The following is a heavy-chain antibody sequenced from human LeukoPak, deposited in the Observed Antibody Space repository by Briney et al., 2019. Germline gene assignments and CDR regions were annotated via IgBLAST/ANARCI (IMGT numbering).Heavy chain of an antibody. J-gene: IGHJ4*02. CDR1: GGSISSYY. CDR3: ARTLGYCSGGSCYSWFDY. V-gene: IGHV4-4*07. CDR2: IYTSGST. D-gene: IGHD2-15*01. Sequence: SETLSLSCTVSGGSISSYYWSWIRQPAGKGLEWIGRIYTSGSTNYNPSLKSRVTMSVDTSKNQFSLKLSSVTAADTAVYYCARTLGYCSGGSCYSWFDYWGQGTLVTVSS.